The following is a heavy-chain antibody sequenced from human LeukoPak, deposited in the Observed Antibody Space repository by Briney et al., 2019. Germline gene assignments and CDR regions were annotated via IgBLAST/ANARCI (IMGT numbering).Heavy chain of an antibody. V-gene: IGHV4-34*01. CDR2: INHSGST. Sequence: SETLSLTCAVYGGSFSGYYWSWIRQPPGKGLEWIGEINHSGSTNYNPSLKSRVTISVDTSKNQFSLKLSSVTAADTAVYYCAIFAMVIRWGQGTLATVSS. CDR1: GGSFSGYY. CDR3: AIFAMVIR. J-gene: IGHJ4*02. D-gene: IGHD3-3*01.